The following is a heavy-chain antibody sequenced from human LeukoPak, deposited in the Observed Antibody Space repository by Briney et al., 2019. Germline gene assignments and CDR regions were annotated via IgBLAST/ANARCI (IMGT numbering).Heavy chain of an antibody. V-gene: IGHV3-23*01. D-gene: IGHD5-18*01. J-gene: IGHJ6*02. Sequence: GGSLRLSCAASGFTFSSYAMSWVRQAPGKGLEWVSAISGGGGSTYYADSVKGRFTISRDNSKNTLYLQMNSLRAEDTAVYYCAKSDTGLVEPYYYYGMDVWGQGTTVIVSS. CDR3: AKSDTGLVEPYYYYGMDV. CDR2: ISGGGGST. CDR1: GFTFSSYA.